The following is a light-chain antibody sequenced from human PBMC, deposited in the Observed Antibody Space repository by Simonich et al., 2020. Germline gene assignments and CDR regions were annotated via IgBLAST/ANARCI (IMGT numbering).Light chain of an antibody. CDR3: ETWDSNTHWV. V-gene: IGLV4-60*03. J-gene: IGLJ3*02. CDR2: LEGSGSY. Sequence: QPVLTQSSSASASLGSSVTLTCTLSSGHSSYIIAWHQQQPGKAPRYLMKLEGSGSYNKGSGVPDRFSGSSAGADRYLTISNRQSEDEADYYVETWDSNTHWVFGGGTKLTVL. CDR1: SGHSSYI.